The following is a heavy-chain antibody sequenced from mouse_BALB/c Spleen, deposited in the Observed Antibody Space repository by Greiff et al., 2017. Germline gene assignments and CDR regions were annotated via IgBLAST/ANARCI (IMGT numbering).Heavy chain of an antibody. J-gene: IGHJ2*01. CDR3: ARGGFYYGYDY. CDR2: INSNGGST. D-gene: IGHD2-2*01. V-gene: IGHV5-6-3*01. Sequence: EVKLMESGGGLVQPGGSLKLSCAASGFTFSSYGMSWVRQTPDKRLELVATINSNGGSTYYPDSVKGRFTISRDNAKNTLYLQMSSLKSEDTAMYYCARGGFYYGYDYWGQGTTLTVSS. CDR1: GFTFSSYG.